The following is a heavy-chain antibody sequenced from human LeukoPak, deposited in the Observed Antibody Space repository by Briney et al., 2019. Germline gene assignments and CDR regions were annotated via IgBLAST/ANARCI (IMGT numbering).Heavy chain of an antibody. J-gene: IGHJ4*02. Sequence: PGGSLRLSCAASGFTFSSYWMHWVRQAPGKGLVWVSRTNSDGSSTSYADSVKGRFTISRDNAKNTLYLQMNSLRAEDTAVYYCARPTVVAAALKYWGQGTLVTVSS. CDR3: ARPTVVAAALKY. V-gene: IGHV3-74*01. CDR1: GFTFSSYW. CDR2: TNSDGSST. D-gene: IGHD6-13*01.